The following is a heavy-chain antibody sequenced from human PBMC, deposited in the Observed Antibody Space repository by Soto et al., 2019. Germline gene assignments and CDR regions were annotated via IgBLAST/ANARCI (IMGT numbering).Heavy chain of an antibody. CDR2: TSIGGNT. CDR3: AKDLRPGLVVPTKSGFDP. CDR1: GFPFNPYA. J-gene: IGHJ5*02. D-gene: IGHD3-10*01. Sequence: GGSLRLSCEASGFPFNPYAMTWFRQLPGMGLEWVSTTSIGGNTDFAESVRGRFSVSRDNSKNTLYLQMTNLRAEDAAIYFCAKDLRPGLVVPTKSGFDPWGQGTRVTVSA. V-gene: IGHV3-23*01.